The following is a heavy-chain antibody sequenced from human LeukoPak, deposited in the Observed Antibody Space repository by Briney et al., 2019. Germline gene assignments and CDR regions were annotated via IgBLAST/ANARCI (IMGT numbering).Heavy chain of an antibody. CDR1: GFTFSSYA. CDR2: ISSNGDAT. Sequence: GGSLRLSCSASGFTFSSYAMHWVRQAPGKGLDYISSISSNGDATYYADSVKGRFTISRDNSKNTLYLQLNSLRAEDTAVYFCASSSWSSEYFHYWGQGTLVTVSS. J-gene: IGHJ1*01. CDR3: ASSSWSSEYFHY. V-gene: IGHV3-64*04. D-gene: IGHD6-13*01.